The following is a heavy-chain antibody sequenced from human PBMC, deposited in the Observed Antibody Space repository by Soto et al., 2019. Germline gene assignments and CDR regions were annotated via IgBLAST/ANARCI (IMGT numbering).Heavy chain of an antibody. V-gene: IGHV4-39*01. CDR3: ARALLRYFDWSPSSWFDP. Sequence: PSETLSLTCTVSGGSVSSGIYYWGWIRQPPGKGPEWIASIYHGGTTFYNPSLKSRITISVDPSNNQFSLKLSSVTAADTAVYYCARALLRYFDWSPSSWFDPWGQGTLVTVSS. CDR2: IYHGGTT. D-gene: IGHD3-9*01. J-gene: IGHJ5*02. CDR1: GGSVSSGIYY.